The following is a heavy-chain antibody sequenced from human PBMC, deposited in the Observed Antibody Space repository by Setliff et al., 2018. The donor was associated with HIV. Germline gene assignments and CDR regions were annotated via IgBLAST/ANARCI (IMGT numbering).Heavy chain of an antibody. D-gene: IGHD6-6*01. Sequence: PGGSLRLSCAASGFTFKKYAMSWVRHAPGKGLEWVSVISGSGENIYHTDSVKGRFTISRDNFKNTLYLQMNSLRAEDTAIYYCAKDREIGGQLVRIVGSWGQGTLVTVSS. CDR2: ISGSGENI. CDR3: AKDREIGGQLVRIVGS. J-gene: IGHJ4*02. CDR1: GFTFKKYA. V-gene: IGHV3-23*01.